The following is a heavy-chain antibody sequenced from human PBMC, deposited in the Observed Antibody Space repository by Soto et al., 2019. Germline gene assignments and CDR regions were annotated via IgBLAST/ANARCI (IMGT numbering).Heavy chain of an antibody. CDR3: ARARIGTLNGFDY. D-gene: IGHD1-1*01. CDR2: INPLAGRV. J-gene: IGHJ4*02. V-gene: IGHV1-46*01. Sequence: QVQLVQSGAEVKTPGASVTVSCRTSGYAFTDSFIHWLRQAPGPGLEWMGMINPLAGRVTYAQTFQGRVTMTKDTSTNTVYLELNSLVPEQTGVYYCARARIGTLNGFDYWGQGTLVTVSS. CDR1: GYAFTDSF.